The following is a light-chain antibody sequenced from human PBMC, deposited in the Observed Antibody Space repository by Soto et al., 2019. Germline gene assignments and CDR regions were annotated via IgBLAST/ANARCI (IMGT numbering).Light chain of an antibody. CDR3: QSYDSSLSGVV. Sequence: QSVLTQPPSVSGAPGQRVTISCTGGSSNIGAGFDVHWYQQIPGTAPKLLIYAKTNRPSGVSDRFSGSRSATSASLAITGLQAEDEADYYCQSYDSSLSGVVFGGGTQLTVL. J-gene: IGLJ3*02. CDR2: AKT. V-gene: IGLV1-40*01. CDR1: SSNIGAGFD.